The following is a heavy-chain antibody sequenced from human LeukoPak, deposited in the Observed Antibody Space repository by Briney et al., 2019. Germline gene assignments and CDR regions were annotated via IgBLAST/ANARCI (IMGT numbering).Heavy chain of an antibody. J-gene: IGHJ5*02. D-gene: IGHD3-22*01. Sequence: GGSLRLSCAASGFTVSSNYMSWVRQAPGKGLEWVSVIYSGGSTYYADSVKGRFTISRDNSKNSLYLQMNSLRVEDTAVYYCAKSGSSSGYLPGSWGQGTLVTVS. CDR2: IYSGGST. CDR3: AKSGSSSGYLPGS. CDR1: GFTVSSNY. V-gene: IGHV3-53*01.